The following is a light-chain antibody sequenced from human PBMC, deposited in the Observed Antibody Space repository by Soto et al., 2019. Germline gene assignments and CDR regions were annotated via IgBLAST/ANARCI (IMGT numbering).Light chain of an antibody. J-gene: IGLJ3*02. CDR1: TGAVTSGNY. CDR2: STI. V-gene: IGLV7-43*01. Sequence: QAVVTQEPSLTVSPGGTVTLTCASSTGAVTSGNYPNWFQQKPGQAPRPLIYSTINKHSWTPARFSGSLLGGKAALTLSGVQPEEEADYYCLLYSVGPWVFGGGTKGTVL. CDR3: LLYSVGPWV.